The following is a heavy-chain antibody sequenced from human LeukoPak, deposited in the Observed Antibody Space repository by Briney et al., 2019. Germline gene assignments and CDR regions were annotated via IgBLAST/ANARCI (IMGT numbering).Heavy chain of an antibody. CDR1: GFTVSSNY. J-gene: IGHJ3*02. D-gene: IGHD5-18*01. Sequence: GGSLRLSCAASGFTVSSNYINRVRQAPGKGLEWVSVIYSGGIYNDGTTNYGDSVKGRFTISRDNSKNTLYLQMNSLRAEDTAVYYCARRELLGYSYGLRTFNIWGQGTTVTVSS. CDR2: IYSGGIYNDGTT. V-gene: IGHV3-66*04. CDR3: ARRELLGYSYGLRTFNI.